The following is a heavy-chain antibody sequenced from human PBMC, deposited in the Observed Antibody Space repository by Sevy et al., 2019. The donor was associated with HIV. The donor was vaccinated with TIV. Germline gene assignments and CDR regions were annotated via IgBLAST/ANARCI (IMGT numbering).Heavy chain of an antibody. CDR2: ISTHNGDT. CDR1: GYTFTNYG. Sequence: ASVKVSCKASGYTFTNYGISWVRQAPGRGLEWMGWISTHNGDTNYAQKLQGRVTMTTDTSTSTAYMELRSLRSDDTAVYYCARRIYYDSSAYYWWFDPWGQGTLVTVSS. J-gene: IGHJ5*02. V-gene: IGHV1-18*01. D-gene: IGHD3-22*01. CDR3: ARRIYYDSSAYYWWFDP.